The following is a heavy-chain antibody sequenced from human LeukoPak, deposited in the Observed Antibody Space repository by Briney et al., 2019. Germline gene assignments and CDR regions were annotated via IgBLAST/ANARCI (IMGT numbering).Heavy chain of an antibody. V-gene: IGHV4-34*01. Sequence: SETLSLTCAVYGGXFSGYYCSWIRQPPGKGLEWIGEINHSGSTNYNPSLKSRVTISVDKSKNQFSLSLISVTAADTAVYYCARGEEYGSGTVHFDYWGQGTLVTVSS. CDR2: INHSGST. CDR1: GGXFSGYY. D-gene: IGHD3-10*01. CDR3: ARGEEYGSGTVHFDY. J-gene: IGHJ4*02.